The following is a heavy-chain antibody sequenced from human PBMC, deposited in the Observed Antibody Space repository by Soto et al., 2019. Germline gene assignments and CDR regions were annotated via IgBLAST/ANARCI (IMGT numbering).Heavy chain of an antibody. V-gene: IGHV2-5*02. CDR2: IYWDDHK. CDR1: GFSLSKTGVA. J-gene: IGHJ6*03. CDR3: ALASRYCSSTSCLGYYYYYMDV. Sequence: SGPTLVNPTQTLTLTCTFSGFSLSKTGVAVGWIRQPPGEALEWLPLIYWDDHKRYSPSLKSRLTITKDTSKTQVVLTMTNMDPVDTATYYCALASRYCSSTSCLGYYYYYMDVWGKGTTVTVSS. D-gene: IGHD2-2*01.